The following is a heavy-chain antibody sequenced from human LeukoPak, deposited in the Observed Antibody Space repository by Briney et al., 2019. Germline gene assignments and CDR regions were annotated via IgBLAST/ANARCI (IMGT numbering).Heavy chain of an antibody. Sequence: SVNVSCKASGGTFSSYAISWVRQAPGQGLEWMGRIIPILGIANYAQKFQGRVTITADKSTSTAYLELSSLRSEDTAVYYCARDPGIVVVAARSFYHYGMDVWGQGTTVTVSS. V-gene: IGHV1-69*04. CDR1: GGTFSSYA. CDR3: ARDPGIVVVAARSFYHYGMDV. D-gene: IGHD2-15*01. J-gene: IGHJ6*02. CDR2: IIPILGIA.